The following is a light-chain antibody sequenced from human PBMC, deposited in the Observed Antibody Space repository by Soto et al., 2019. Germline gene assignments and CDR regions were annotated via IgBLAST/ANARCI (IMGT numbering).Light chain of an antibody. CDR1: SRDGVVFDS. Sequence: QSALAQPSSVSGSPGQSINISCIGTSRDGVVFDSVSCFQQHPGKVPNLLIYDVINRPSGVSYRFSGSRSGNTASLTISGLQAEDEADYDSTSSKTSGRPNYDFLTRTNVPVL. J-gene: IGLJ1*01. CDR3: TSSKTSGRPNYD. V-gene: IGLV2-14*03. CDR2: DVI.